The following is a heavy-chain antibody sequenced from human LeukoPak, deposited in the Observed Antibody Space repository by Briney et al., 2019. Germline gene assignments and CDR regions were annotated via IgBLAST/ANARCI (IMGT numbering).Heavy chain of an antibody. Sequence: GEPLKTSCKGSGYSFTSYWIGWVRQMPGKGLEWMGIIYPGDSDTICSPSFQGQVTISADKSISTAYLQWSSLKASDTAMYYCARTYIAARPGAYYYMDVWGKGTTVTVSS. J-gene: IGHJ6*03. V-gene: IGHV5-51*03. CDR1: GYSFTSYW. CDR2: IYPGDSDT. D-gene: IGHD6-6*01. CDR3: ARTYIAARPGAYYYMDV.